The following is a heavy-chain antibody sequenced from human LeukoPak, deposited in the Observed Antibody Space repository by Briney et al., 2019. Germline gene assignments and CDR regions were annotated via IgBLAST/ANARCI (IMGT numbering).Heavy chain of an antibody. Sequence: GGSLRLSRAASGFTFYNYAMNWVRQAPGKGLEWVSSISGSGGITDYGDPVKGRFTISRDNSKNTLYLQMNSLRAEDTAVYYCAKDHGGLRGYSYGADYWGQGTLVTVSS. J-gene: IGHJ4*02. D-gene: IGHD5-18*01. V-gene: IGHV3-23*01. CDR3: AKDHGGLRGYSYGADY. CDR2: ISGSGGIT. CDR1: GFTFYNYA.